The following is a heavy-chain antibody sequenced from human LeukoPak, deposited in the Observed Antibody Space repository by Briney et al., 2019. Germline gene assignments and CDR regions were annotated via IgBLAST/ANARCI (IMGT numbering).Heavy chain of an antibody. Sequence: SGTLSLTCGVSGGSITTTNWWSWVRQPPGQGLEWIGEIHLSGRTNYNPSLNSRVTLALDTSKNHLSLSLTSVTAADTAVYYCVREHSWGDFDYWGQGTLVTVSS. V-gene: IGHV4-4*02. J-gene: IGHJ4*02. CDR2: IHLSGRT. D-gene: IGHD2-15*01. CDR1: GGSITTTNW. CDR3: VREHSWGDFDY.